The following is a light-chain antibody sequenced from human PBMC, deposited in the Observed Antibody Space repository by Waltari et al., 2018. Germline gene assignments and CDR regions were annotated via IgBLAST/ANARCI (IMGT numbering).Light chain of an antibody. J-gene: IGKJ1*01. CDR1: QSVSRT. CDR3: QHYVRLPAT. CDR2: GAS. V-gene: IGKV3-20*01. Sequence: ESVLTKSPGTLPLSPGERATLSCRASQSVSRTVAGYQQKPGQAPKLRIYGASIRAPGIPNRFTGSGSGTDFSLTISSLEPEDFAIYFCQHYVRLPATFGQGTKVEIK.